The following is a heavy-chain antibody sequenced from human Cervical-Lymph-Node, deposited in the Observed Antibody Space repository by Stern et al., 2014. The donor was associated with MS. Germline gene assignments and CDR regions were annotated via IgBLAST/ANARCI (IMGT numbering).Heavy chain of an antibody. CDR2: IYYSGGT. D-gene: IGHD1-26*01. CDR1: GGSISSGGHY. CDR3: ASRWSGTYYGQNWFDP. Sequence: VQLVESGPGLVKPSQTLSLTCTVSGGSISSGGHYWSWIRQHPGKGLEWIGYIYYSGGTFYNPSPKSRVSISLDTSKNQFSLKLSSVTAADTAVYYCASRWSGTYYGQNWFDPWGQGTLVTVSS. J-gene: IGHJ5*02. V-gene: IGHV4-31*03.